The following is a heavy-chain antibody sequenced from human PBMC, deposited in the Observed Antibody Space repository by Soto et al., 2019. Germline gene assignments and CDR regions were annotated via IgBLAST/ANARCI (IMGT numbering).Heavy chain of an antibody. D-gene: IGHD1-26*01. CDR2: IYHSGST. CDR1: GGSISSGGYS. Sequence: PSETLSLTCAVSGGSISSGGYSWSWIRQPPGKGLEWIGYIYHSGSTYCNPSLKSRVTISVDRSKNQFSLKLSSVTAADTAVYYCARDRSPAEGGYFDYWGQGTLVTVSS. CDR3: ARDRSPAEGGYFDY. V-gene: IGHV4-30-2*01. J-gene: IGHJ4*02.